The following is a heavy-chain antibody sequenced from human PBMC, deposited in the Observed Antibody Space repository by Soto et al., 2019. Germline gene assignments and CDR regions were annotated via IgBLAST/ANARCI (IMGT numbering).Heavy chain of an antibody. D-gene: IGHD4-17*01. CDR2: TNSDGSST. CDR3: ARVRPVTYFDY. V-gene: IGHV3-74*01. Sequence: EVQLVESGGGLVQPGGSLRLSCAASGFTFTNYWMYWVRQAPGKGLVWVSLTNSDGSSTNYADSVKGRFTISRDNAKNTLFLQMNSLRAEDTAVYYCARVRPVTYFDYWGQGTLVTVSS. CDR1: GFTFTNYW. J-gene: IGHJ4*02.